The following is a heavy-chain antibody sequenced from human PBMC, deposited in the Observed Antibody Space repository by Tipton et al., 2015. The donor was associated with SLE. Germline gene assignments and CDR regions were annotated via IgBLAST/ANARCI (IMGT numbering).Heavy chain of an antibody. D-gene: IGHD2-2*02. CDR1: GGSISSSSYH. J-gene: IGHJ3*02. V-gene: IGHV4-39*07. Sequence: TLSLTCTVSGGSISSSSYHWGWIRQSPGKGLEWIGSIYYSGSTNYNPSLKSRATVSADTSKNQSSLNLRSVTAADTAVYYCARDRDIVLEPVPIPPAFDIWGQGTMVTVSS. CDR2: IYYSGST. CDR3: ARDRDIVLEPVPIPPAFDI.